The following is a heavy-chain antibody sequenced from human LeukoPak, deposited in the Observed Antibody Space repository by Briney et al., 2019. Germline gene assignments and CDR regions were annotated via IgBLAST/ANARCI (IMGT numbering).Heavy chain of an antibody. J-gene: IGHJ4*02. CDR1: GLTVRSNH. Sequence: GGSLRLSCAASGLTVRSNHMNWVRQAPGKGLEWVSIIHSGGNTCYADSVKGRFTVSRDNSNNTLFLQMNSLRAEDTAVYYCARTTYYYDSGSYYVIDYWGQGTLVTVSS. CDR2: IHSGGNT. D-gene: IGHD3-10*01. V-gene: IGHV3-53*01. CDR3: ARTTYYYDSGSYYVIDY.